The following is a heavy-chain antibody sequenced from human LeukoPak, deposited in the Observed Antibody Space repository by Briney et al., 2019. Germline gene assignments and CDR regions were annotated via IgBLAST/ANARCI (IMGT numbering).Heavy chain of an antibody. Sequence: GGSLRLSCAASGFTFSSYGMSWVRQAPGKGLEWVSAISGSGGSTYYADSVKGRFTISRDNSKNTLYLQMNSLRAEDTAVYYCAKDENLAYYYYYYMDVWGKGTTVTISS. CDR1: GFTFSSYG. CDR2: ISGSGGST. J-gene: IGHJ6*03. CDR3: AKDENLAYYYYYYMDV. D-gene: IGHD3-3*02. V-gene: IGHV3-23*01.